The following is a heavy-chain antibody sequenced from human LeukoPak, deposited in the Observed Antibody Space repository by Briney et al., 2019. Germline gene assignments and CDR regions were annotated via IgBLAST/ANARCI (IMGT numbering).Heavy chain of an antibody. V-gene: IGHV3-23*01. Sequence: GGSLRLSCAASGFTFSSYAMSWVRQAPGKGLEWVSAISGSGGSTYYADSVKGRFTISRDNAKNSLYLQMNSLRAEDTAVYYCARPYYYGSGSYRHWGQGTLVTVSS. J-gene: IGHJ4*02. CDR2: ISGSGGST. D-gene: IGHD3-10*01. CDR1: GFTFSSYA. CDR3: ARPYYYGSGSYRH.